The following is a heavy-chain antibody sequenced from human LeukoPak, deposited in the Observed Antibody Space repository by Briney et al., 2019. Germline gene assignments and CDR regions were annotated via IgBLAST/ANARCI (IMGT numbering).Heavy chain of an antibody. D-gene: IGHD1-14*01. V-gene: IGHV1-46*01. Sequence: ASVKVSCKASGYTLTSYYMHWVRQAPGQGLEWMGIINPSGGSTSYAQKFQGRVAMTRDTSTSTVYMELSSLRSEDTAVYYCASLATGPGYDAFDIWGQGTMVTVSS. J-gene: IGHJ3*02. CDR2: INPSGGST. CDR3: ASLATGPGYDAFDI. CDR1: GYTLTSYY.